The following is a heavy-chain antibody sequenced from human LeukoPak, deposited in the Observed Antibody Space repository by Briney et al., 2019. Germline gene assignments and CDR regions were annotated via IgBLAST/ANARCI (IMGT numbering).Heavy chain of an antibody. CDR2: IYNSGST. CDR1: GGSISSHY. J-gene: IGHJ3*01. D-gene: IGHD3-16*01. CDR3: ARDDSGVFDAFDV. Sequence: SETLSLTCTVSGGSISSHYWSWIRQPPGKGLEWIGYIYNSGSTNYNPSLKSRVTISLDTSKNQFSLHLTSVSAADTAVYFCARDDSGVFDAFDVWGQGTVVTVSS. V-gene: IGHV4-59*08.